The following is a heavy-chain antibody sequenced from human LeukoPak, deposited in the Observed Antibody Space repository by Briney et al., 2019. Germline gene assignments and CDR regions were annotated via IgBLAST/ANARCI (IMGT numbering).Heavy chain of an antibody. CDR2: VSWNSGTI. Sequence: PGGSLRLSCAASGFTFDDYAMFWVRQPPGKGLEWVSGVSWNSGTIGYADSVKGRFTISRDNAKNSLYLQMNSLRAEDTALYYCAILPPSGYSARPDVFDIWGQGTMVTVSS. D-gene: IGHD3-22*01. CDR1: GFTFDDYA. J-gene: IGHJ3*02. V-gene: IGHV3-9*01. CDR3: AILPPSGYSARPDVFDI.